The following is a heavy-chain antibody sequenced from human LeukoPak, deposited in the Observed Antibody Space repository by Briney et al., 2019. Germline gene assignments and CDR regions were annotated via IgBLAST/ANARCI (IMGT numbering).Heavy chain of an antibody. D-gene: IGHD6-13*01. CDR1: GFTFSNYG. CDR3: TKNWQQLVLRLGYFDL. J-gene: IGHJ2*01. CDR2: ISYDGSNK. Sequence: GRSLRLSCAASGFTFSNYGMYWVRQAPGKGLEWVAVISYDGSNKYYVDSVKGRFTISRDNSKNTLYLQMNSLRADDTAVYYCTKNWQQLVLRLGYFDLWGRGTLVTVSS. V-gene: IGHV3-30*18.